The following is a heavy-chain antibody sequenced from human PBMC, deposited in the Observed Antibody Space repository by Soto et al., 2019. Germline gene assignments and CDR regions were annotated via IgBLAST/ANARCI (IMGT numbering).Heavy chain of an antibody. V-gene: IGHV3-30*18. J-gene: IGHJ6*02. CDR1: GFTFSSYG. CDR3: AKDEGPYYYYGMDV. Sequence: QVQLVESGGGVVQPGRSLRLSCAASGFTFSSYGMHWVRQAPGKGLEWVAVISYDGSNKYYADSVKGRFTISRDNSKNTLYLQMNSLRAEDTAVYHCAKDEGPYYYYGMDVCGQGTTVTVSS. CDR2: ISYDGSNK.